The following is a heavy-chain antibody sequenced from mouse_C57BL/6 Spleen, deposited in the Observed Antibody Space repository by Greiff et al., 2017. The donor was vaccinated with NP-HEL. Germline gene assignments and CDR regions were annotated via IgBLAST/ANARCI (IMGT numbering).Heavy chain of an antibody. CDR3: ARDGSRAYYFDY. D-gene: IGHD1-1*01. CDR1: GYAFSSYW. J-gene: IGHJ2*01. CDR2: IYPGDGDT. Sequence: VKLMESGAELVKPGASVKISCKASGYAFSSYWMNWVKQRPGKGLEWIGQIYPGDGDTNYNGKFKGKATLTADKSSSTAYMQLSSLTSEDSAVYFCARDGSRAYYFDYWGQGTTLTVSS. V-gene: IGHV1-80*01.